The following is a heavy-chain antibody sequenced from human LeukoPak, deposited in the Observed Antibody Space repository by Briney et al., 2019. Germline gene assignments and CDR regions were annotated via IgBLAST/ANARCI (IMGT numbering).Heavy chain of an antibody. J-gene: IGHJ4*02. V-gene: IGHV3-23*01. CDR2: ISTSGDTT. CDR1: GFTFTSYA. Sequence: PGGSLRLSCAASGFTFTSYAMRCVRQAPEKGLEWISSISTSGDTTYYADSVKGRFTISRDNSKNTLFLQMNSLRAEASAVYYCASRPGSERLFSFDHWGQGTLVTVSS. D-gene: IGHD1-1*01. CDR3: ASRPGSERLFSFDH.